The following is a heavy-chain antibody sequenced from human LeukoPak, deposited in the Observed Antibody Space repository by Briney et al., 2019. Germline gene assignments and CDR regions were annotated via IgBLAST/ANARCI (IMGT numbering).Heavy chain of an antibody. V-gene: IGHV3-30*03. CDR3: ARDGSWDGDAFDI. CDR2: ISYDGTDK. CDR1: GFTFSSYG. D-gene: IGHD6-13*01. J-gene: IGHJ3*02. Sequence: GSLRLSCAASGFTFSSYGMHWVLQAPGKGLEWVALISYDGTDKYYADSVKGRFTISRDNSKNTLYLQMNSLRAEDTAVYYCARDGSWDGDAFDIWGQGTMVTVSS.